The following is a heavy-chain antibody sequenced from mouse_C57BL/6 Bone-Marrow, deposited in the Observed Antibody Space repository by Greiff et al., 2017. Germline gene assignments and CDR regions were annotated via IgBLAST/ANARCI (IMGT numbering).Heavy chain of an antibody. CDR1: GYTFTDYY. Sequence: EVQLQQSGPELVKPGASVKISCKATGYTFTDYYMNWVKQSHGKSLEWIGDINPNNGGTSYNQKFKGKATLTVDKSSSTAYMAIRSLTSEDSAVYYCAAYFLGFAYWGQGTLVTVSA. CDR2: INPNNGGT. J-gene: IGHJ3*01. D-gene: IGHD2-10*01. V-gene: IGHV1-26*01. CDR3: AAYFLGFAY.